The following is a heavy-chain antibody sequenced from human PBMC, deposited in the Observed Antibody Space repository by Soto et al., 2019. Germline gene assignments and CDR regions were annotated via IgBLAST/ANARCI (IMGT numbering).Heavy chain of an antibody. D-gene: IGHD1-26*01. Sequence: ASVKVSCKASGYTFTVHYMHWVRQAPGQGLEWMGVVNPGSGTTRYAQKFQGRVTMARDTSTSTVYMELSSLRSGDTAVYYCARDEFEGGTTSGFFAGGMDVWGQGTTVTVSS. J-gene: IGHJ6*02. CDR2: VNPGSGTT. CDR1: GYTFTVHY. V-gene: IGHV1-46*01. CDR3: ARDEFEGGTTSGFFAGGMDV.